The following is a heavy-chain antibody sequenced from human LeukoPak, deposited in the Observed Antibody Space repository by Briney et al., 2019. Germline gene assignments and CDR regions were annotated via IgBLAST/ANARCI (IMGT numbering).Heavy chain of an antibody. CDR2: IYPDDSDT. CDR3: SSEVIKGAFYY. V-gene: IGHV5-51*01. CDR1: DYDLTTYR. Sequence: GESLQISCNGSDYDLTTYRLAGVGQVPGKGLEWMGIIYPDDSDTIYSPSFQGQVTLSADASLSTAYLQWSSLKASDTAMYYCSSEVIKGAFYYWGQGTQVTVSS. D-gene: IGHD1-26*01. J-gene: IGHJ4*02.